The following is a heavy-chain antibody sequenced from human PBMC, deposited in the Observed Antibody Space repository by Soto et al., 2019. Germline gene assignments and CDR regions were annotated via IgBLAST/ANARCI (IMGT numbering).Heavy chain of an antibody. CDR1: GFTFSSYA. CDR3: ASSVTTANWFDP. D-gene: IGHD4-17*01. V-gene: IGHV3-30-3*01. CDR2: ISYDGSNK. J-gene: IGHJ5*02. Sequence: GGSLRLSCAASGFTFSSYAMHWVRQAPGKGLEWVAVISYDGSNKYYADSVKGRFTISRDNSKNTLYLQMNSLRAEDTAVYYCASSVTTANWFDPWGQGTLVTVSS.